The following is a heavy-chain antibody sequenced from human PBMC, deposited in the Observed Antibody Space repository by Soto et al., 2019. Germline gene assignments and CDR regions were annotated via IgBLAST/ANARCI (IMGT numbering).Heavy chain of an antibody. CDR1: GDSVSSNSAA. CDR2: TYYRSRWYN. V-gene: IGHV6-1*01. D-gene: IGHD6-19*01. CDR3: AGAPSPQCYYRDV. J-gene: IGHJ6*03. Sequence: PSQTLSLTCAISGDSVSSNSAAWNWIRQSPSRGLEWLGRTYYRSRWYNDYAVSVKSRITVNPDTSKNQFSLHLNSVTPEDTAVYYCAGAPSPQCYYRDVWEKGTRVTAPS.